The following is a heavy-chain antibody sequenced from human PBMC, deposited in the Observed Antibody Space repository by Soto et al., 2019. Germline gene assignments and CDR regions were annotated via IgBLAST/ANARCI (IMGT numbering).Heavy chain of an antibody. Sequence: QVQLQESGPGLLKPSETLSLTCSVSGGSVNNRTYYWSWIRPPPGQRLEWIGYVYYSGTTNYNPSLKRRVSISVDTSKNQFSLSLSSVTAADTALYYCARSTAVPNTLRSRSYFAYWGQGTLVTVSS. CDR3: ARSTAVPNTLRSRSYFAY. J-gene: IGHJ4*02. D-gene: IGHD4-17*01. CDR2: VYYSGTT. V-gene: IGHV4-61*01. CDR1: GGSVNNRTYY.